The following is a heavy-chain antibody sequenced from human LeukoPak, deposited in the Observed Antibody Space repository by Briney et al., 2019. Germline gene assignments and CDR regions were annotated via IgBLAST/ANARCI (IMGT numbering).Heavy chain of an antibody. V-gene: IGHV3-21*01. D-gene: IGHD6-13*01. CDR1: GFTFSGYSGYT. J-gene: IGHJ4*02. Sequence: GGSLRLSCAASGFTFSGYSGYTMNWVRQAPGKGLEWVSSISTSSTYIYYADSVKGRFTISRDNAKNSLYLQMNSLRAEDTAVYYCAKSWSGASNYFDYWGQGTLVTVSS. CDR2: ISTSSTYI. CDR3: AKSWSGASNYFDY.